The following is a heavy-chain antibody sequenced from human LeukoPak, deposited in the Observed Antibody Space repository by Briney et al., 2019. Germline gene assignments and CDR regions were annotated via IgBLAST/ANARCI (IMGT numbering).Heavy chain of an antibody. V-gene: IGHV4-59*01. CDR2: IYYSGST. Sequence: PSETLSLTCTVSGGSISSYYWSWIRQPPGKGLEWIGYIYYSGSTNYNPSLKSRVTISVDTSKNQFSLKLSSVTAADTAVYYCASTVESAADYFDYWGQGTLVTVSS. CDR1: GGSISSYY. CDR3: ASTVESAADYFDY. D-gene: IGHD2-2*01. J-gene: IGHJ4*02.